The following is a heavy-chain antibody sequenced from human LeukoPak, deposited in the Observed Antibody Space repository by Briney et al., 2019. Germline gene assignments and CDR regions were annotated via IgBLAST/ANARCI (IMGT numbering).Heavy chain of an antibody. J-gene: IGHJ4*02. CDR2: INHSGST. V-gene: IGHV4-34*01. CDR3: ARRRGDMIVVAEIDY. Sequence: PSETVSLTCVAYGGSFSDDYWSWIPQPPGKGLEWIGEINHSGSTNYNPSLKSRVTISIDTSKNQFSLKLTSVTAADTAVYYCARRRGDMIVVAEIDYWGQGSLVTVSS. D-gene: IGHD3-22*01. CDR1: GGSFSDDY.